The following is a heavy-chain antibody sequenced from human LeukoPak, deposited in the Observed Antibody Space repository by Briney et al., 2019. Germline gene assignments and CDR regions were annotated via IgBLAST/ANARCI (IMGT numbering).Heavy chain of an antibody. Sequence: GESLKISCKASGYTFTGYYMHWVRQAPGQGLEWMGWINPNSGGTKYAQKFQGRVTMTRDTSISTAYMELSRLRSDDTAVYYCARDNNDYGDYWGQGTLVTVSS. CDR1: GYTFTGYY. CDR3: ARDNNDYGDY. CDR2: INPNSGGT. D-gene: IGHD1/OR15-1a*01. J-gene: IGHJ4*02. V-gene: IGHV1-2*02.